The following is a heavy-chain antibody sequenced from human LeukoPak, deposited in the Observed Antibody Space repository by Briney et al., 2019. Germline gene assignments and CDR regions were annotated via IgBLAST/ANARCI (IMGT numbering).Heavy chain of an antibody. CDR1: GFTFSSYG. Sequence: PGGSLRLSCAASGFTFSSYGMHWVRQAPGKGLEGVGVIWYDGNNKYYANSVKGRFTISRDNSKNMLYLQMDSLRAEATAVYYCARDNQWWEPRHSYFDYWGQGTLVTVSS. D-gene: IGHD1-26*01. CDR2: IWYDGNNK. J-gene: IGHJ4*02. CDR3: ARDNQWWEPRHSYFDY. V-gene: IGHV3-33*01.